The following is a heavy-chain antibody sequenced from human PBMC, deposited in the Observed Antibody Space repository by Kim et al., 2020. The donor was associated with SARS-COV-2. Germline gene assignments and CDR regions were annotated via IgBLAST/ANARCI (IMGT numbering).Heavy chain of an antibody. J-gene: IGHJ4*02. V-gene: IGHV4-59*08. CDR3: ARLVYYSSSAFAPAFFDY. D-gene: IGHD3-22*01. Sequence: KCRLTISVDTSRNQFSLKLSSVTAADTAVYYCARLVYYSSSAFAPAFFDYWGQGTLVTVSS.